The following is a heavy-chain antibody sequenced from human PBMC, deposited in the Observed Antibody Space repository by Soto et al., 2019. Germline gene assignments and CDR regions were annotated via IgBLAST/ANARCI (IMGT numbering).Heavy chain of an antibody. CDR2: MNLDTGGT. Sequence: QVQLVQSGAEVKKPGASVRVSCEASGYRFTNYYIHWVRQAPGQGLEWMGRMNLDTGGTTYAQKFQGRVTMTRDTSISTAYMELSSVQSDDTAMYYCARDGNFAFRGYSFGFDFWGQGTLLTVSS. V-gene: IGHV1-2*06. D-gene: IGHD5-18*01. J-gene: IGHJ4*02. CDR3: ARDGNFAFRGYSFGFDF. CDR1: GYRFTNYY.